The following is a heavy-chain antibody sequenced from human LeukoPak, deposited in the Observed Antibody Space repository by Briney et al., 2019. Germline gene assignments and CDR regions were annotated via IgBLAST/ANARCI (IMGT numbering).Heavy chain of an antibody. CDR3: ARLGGYSGSYLIDY. J-gene: IGHJ4*02. D-gene: IGHD1-26*01. CDR1: GGSISSSSYY. V-gene: IGHV4-39*01. Sequence: SETLSLTCTVSGGSISSSSYYWGWIRQPPGKGLEWIGSIYYSGSTYYNPSLESRVTISVDTSKNQFSLKLSSVTAADTAVYYCARLGGYSGSYLIDYWGQGTLVTVSS. CDR2: IYYSGST.